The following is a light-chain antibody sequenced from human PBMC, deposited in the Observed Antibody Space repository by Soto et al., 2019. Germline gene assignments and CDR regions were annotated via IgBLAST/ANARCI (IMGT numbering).Light chain of an antibody. CDR3: QHYNSYSEA. J-gene: IGKJ1*01. V-gene: IGKV1-39*01. CDR2: AAS. Sequence: DIQMTQSPSSLSASVGDRVTITCRASQSISSYLNWYQQKPGKAPKLLIYAASSLQSGVPSRFSGSGSGTDFTLTISSLQPEDFATYYFQHYNSYSEAFGQGTKVELK. CDR1: QSISSY.